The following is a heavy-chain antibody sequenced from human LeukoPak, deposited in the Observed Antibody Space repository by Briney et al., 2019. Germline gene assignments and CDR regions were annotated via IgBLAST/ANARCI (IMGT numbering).Heavy chain of an antibody. Sequence: SQTLSLTCTVSGGSISSGDYYWSWIRQPPGKGLEWIGYIYYSGSTYYNPSLKSRLTISVDTSKNQFSLKLSSVTAADTAVYYCARDSRVGPTGRYYFDYWGQGTLVTVSS. V-gene: IGHV4-30-4*01. J-gene: IGHJ4*02. CDR2: IYYSGST. CDR1: GGSISSGDYY. CDR3: ARDSRVGPTGRYYFDY. D-gene: IGHD1-26*01.